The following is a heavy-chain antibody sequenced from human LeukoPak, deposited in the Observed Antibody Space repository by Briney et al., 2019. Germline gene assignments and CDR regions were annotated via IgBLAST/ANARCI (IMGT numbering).Heavy chain of an antibody. CDR3: ARASSTSCREWFDP. CDR1: GFTFRSYA. D-gene: IGHD2-2*01. CDR2: ISYDGSNK. J-gene: IGHJ5*02. Sequence: GGSLRLSCAASGFTFRSYAMHWVRQAPGKGLEWVAVISYDGSNKYYADSVKGRFTISRDNSKNTLYLQMNSLRAEDTAVYYCARASSTSCREWFDPWGQGTLVTVSS. V-gene: IGHV3-30-3*01.